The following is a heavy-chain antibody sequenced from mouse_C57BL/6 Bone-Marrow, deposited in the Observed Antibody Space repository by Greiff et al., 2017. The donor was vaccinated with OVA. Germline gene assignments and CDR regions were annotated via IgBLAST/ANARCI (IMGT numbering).Heavy chain of an antibody. CDR3: ARNKDDGYLWYFDV. Sequence: VQLQQSGPGLVQPSQSLSITCTVSGFSLTSYGVHWVRQSPGKGLEWRGVIWSGGSTDYNAAFISRLSISKDNSKSQVFFKMNSLQADDTAIYYCARNKDDGYLWYFDVWGTGTTVTVSS. J-gene: IGHJ1*03. D-gene: IGHD2-3*01. CDR2: IWSGGST. V-gene: IGHV2-2*01. CDR1: GFSLTSYG.